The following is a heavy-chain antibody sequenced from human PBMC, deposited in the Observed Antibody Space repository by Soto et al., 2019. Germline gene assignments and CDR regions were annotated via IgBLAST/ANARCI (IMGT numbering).Heavy chain of an antibody. J-gene: IGHJ4*02. D-gene: IGHD6-19*01. Sequence: SVKVSCKASGGTFSSYAISWVRQAPGQGLEWMGGIVPIFGTANYAQRFQGRVTITADESTSTAYMELSSLRSEDTAVYYCVREAVAGAFDYWGQGTLVTVSS. V-gene: IGHV1-69*13. CDR1: GGTFSSYA. CDR2: IVPIFGTA. CDR3: VREAVAGAFDY.